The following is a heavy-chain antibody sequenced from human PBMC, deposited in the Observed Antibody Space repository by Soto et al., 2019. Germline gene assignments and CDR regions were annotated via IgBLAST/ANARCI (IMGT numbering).Heavy chain of an antibody. Sequence: QVQLVQSGAEVKKPGASVKVSCKASGYTFTGYYMHWVRQAPGQGLEWMGWINPNSGGTNYAQKFQGWVTMTSDTSIRTAYMELSRLRSDDTAVYYCARGNIVVVPATKEQLDGVGDAFDIWGQGTMVTVSS. CDR2: INPNSGGT. V-gene: IGHV1-2*04. CDR3: ARGNIVVVPATKEQLDGVGDAFDI. J-gene: IGHJ3*02. CDR1: GYTFTGYY. D-gene: IGHD2-2*01.